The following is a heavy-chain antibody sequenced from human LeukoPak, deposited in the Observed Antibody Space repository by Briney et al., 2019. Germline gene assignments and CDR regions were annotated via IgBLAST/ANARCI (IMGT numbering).Heavy chain of an antibody. J-gene: IGHJ3*01. V-gene: IGHV3-7*01. D-gene: IGHD6-19*01. CDR3: ARRQSTAFDF. CDR2: IKPDGNER. Sequence: GGSLRLSCAASGFTFNTYWISWVRQAPGKGLQWVANIKPDGNERYYVDYVKGRFTISRDNARSSLYLQMNSLTVEDTAIYYRARRQSTAFDFWGQGTLVTVSS. CDR1: GFTFNTYW.